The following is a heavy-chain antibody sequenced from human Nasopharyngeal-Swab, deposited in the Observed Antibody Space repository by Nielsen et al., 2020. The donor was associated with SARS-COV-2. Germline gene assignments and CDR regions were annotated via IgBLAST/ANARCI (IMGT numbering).Heavy chain of an antibody. Sequence: GESLKISCAASGFTFSSYEMNWVRQAPGKGLEWVSYISSSGSTIYYADSVKGRFTISRDNAKNSLYLQMNSLRAEDTAVYYCARVSSGSPGYGMDVWGQGTQVTVSS. CDR2: ISSSGSTI. CDR3: ARVSSGSPGYGMDV. V-gene: IGHV3-48*03. J-gene: IGHJ6*02. D-gene: IGHD6-19*01. CDR1: GFTFSSYE.